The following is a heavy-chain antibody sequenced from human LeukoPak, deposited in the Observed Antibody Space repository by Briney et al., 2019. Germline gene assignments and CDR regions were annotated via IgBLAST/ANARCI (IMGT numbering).Heavy chain of an antibody. D-gene: IGHD3-3*01. Sequence: GGSLRLSCAASGFTFSSYSVNWVRQAPGKGLEWVSSISSSSSYIYYADSVKGRFTISRDNAKNSLYLQMNSLRAEDTAVYYCARDVGKLGFLEWFSDYWGQGTLVTVSS. V-gene: IGHV3-21*01. CDR3: ARDVGKLGFLEWFSDY. J-gene: IGHJ4*02. CDR1: GFTFSSYS. CDR2: ISSSSSYI.